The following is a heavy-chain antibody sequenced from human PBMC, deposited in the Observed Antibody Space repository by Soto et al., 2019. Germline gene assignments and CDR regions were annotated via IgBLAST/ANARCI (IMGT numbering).Heavy chain of an antibody. CDR1: GGSITRNNHF. V-gene: IGHV4-39*01. J-gene: IGHJ4*02. CDR3: ARLGSSGWYQGSYFDY. CDR2: IQYGGTT. D-gene: IGHD6-19*01. Sequence: QLQLQESGPGLVKASETLSLTCTVSGGSITRNNHFWGWIRQSPGKGLEWIGSIQYGGTTNYNPSLKSRVIMSAETSKNQFSLMMTSVTAADTAVYYCARLGSSGWYQGSYFDYWGQGTLVTVSS.